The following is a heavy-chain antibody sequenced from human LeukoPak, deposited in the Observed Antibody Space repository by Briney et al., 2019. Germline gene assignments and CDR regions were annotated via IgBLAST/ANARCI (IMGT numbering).Heavy chain of an antibody. D-gene: IGHD5-18*01. CDR1: GGSISTYH. J-gene: IGHJ4*02. Sequence: SETLSLTCSVSGGSISTYHWNWIRKPPGKGLEWIGYMQSSGISKYNASLKSRVNIFVDTSKNQFVLKLRSVTAADAAVYYCARDKRHSYGRYFDPWGQGMLVTVSS. CDR2: MQSSGIS. V-gene: IGHV4-59*01. CDR3: ARDKRHSYGRYFDP.